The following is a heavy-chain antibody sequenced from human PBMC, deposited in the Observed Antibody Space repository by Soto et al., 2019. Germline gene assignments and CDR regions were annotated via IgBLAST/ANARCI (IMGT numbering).Heavy chain of an antibody. V-gene: IGHV3-23*01. CDR3: AKRGSGSDFDY. CDR2: ISGSGDST. J-gene: IGHJ4*02. Sequence: EVPLLESGGGLVQPGGSLRLSCAASGFTFSSYAMNWVRQAPGKGLEWVSVISGSGDSTYYADSVKGRFTISRDNSKNTLYLQMNSLRAEDTAVYYCAKRGSGSDFDYWGQGTLVTVSS. D-gene: IGHD1-26*01. CDR1: GFTFSSYA.